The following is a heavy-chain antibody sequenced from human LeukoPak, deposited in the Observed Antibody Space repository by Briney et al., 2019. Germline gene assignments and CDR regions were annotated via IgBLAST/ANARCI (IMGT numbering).Heavy chain of an antibody. J-gene: IGHJ4*02. CDR1: GFTFSTYT. D-gene: IGHD6-13*01. CDR3: ARDAGGIAAAGHLDY. CDR2: ISGSSSFI. V-gene: IGHV3-21*01. Sequence: GGSLRLSCAASGFTFSTYTMNWVRQAPGKGLEWVSSISGSSSFIYYADSVKGRITISRDNARNSVFLQMNSLRAEDTAVYYCARDAGGIAAAGHLDYWGQGTLVSVSS.